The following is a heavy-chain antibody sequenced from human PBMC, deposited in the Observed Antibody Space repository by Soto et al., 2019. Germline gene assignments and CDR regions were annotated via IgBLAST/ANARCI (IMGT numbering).Heavy chain of an antibody. CDR2: IIPIFGTA. D-gene: IGHD2-2*02. J-gene: IGHJ3*02. CDR3: ARVMMDIVVGPAAIGGGACDS. V-gene: IGHV1-69*01. CDR1: GGTFSSYA. Sequence: QVQLVQSGAEVKKPGSSVKVSCKASGGTFSSYAISWVRQAPGQGLEWMGGIIPIFGTANYAQKFQGRVTITADESTSTADRELSSLRAEDTAVYYCARVMMDIVVGPAAIGGGACDSWGQGTMVTVSS.